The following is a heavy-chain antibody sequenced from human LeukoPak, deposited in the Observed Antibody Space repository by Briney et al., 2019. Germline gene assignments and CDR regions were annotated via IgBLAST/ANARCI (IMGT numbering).Heavy chain of an antibody. CDR1: GGSIRSSYYY. V-gene: IGHV4-39*07. Sequence: PSETLSLTCTVSGGSIRSSYYYWGWIRQPPGKGLEWIGSIYDSGSTYYNPSLKSRVTISVDTSKNQFSLKLSSVTAADTAVYYCARFEDSQGAFDIWGQGTMVTVSS. D-gene: IGHD3-22*01. CDR2: IYDSGST. J-gene: IGHJ3*02. CDR3: ARFEDSQGAFDI.